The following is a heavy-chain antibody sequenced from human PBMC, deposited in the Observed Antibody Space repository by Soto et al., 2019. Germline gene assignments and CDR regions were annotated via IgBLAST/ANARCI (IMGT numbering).Heavy chain of an antibody. Sequence: QVQLVQSGAEVKKPGASVKISCKASGFTLTSYYIHWVRQAPGQGLEWVGVINPSGTTTAYAQKFQGRVTMNRDTSTSTVYMELFSLRSEDTAVYHCARAQAWGIHDYWGQGTLVTVSS. CDR3: ARAQAWGIHDY. CDR1: GFTLTSYY. D-gene: IGHD7-27*01. CDR2: INPSGTTT. J-gene: IGHJ4*02. V-gene: IGHV1-46*03.